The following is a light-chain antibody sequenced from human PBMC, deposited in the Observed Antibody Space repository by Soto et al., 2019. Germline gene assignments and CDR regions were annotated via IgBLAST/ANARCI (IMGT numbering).Light chain of an antibody. Sequence: QSALTQPPSASGSPGQSVTISCTGTSSDVGGYNYVSWYQQHPGKAPKLMIYEVSKWPSGVPDRFSGSKSGNTASLTVSGLQAEDEADYYCSSYAASTTLVFGIWTKVAVL. V-gene: IGLV2-8*01. CDR3: SSYAASTTLV. CDR2: EVS. CDR1: SSDVGGYNY. J-gene: IGLJ1*01.